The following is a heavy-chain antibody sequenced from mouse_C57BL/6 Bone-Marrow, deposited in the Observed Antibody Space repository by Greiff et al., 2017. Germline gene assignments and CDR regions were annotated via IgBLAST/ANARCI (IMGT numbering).Heavy chain of an antibody. CDR1: GYTFTSYG. J-gene: IGHJ4*01. V-gene: IGHV1-58*01. CDR3: ARSPPWDEAMDY. Sequence: LVGPGSSVKMPCKTSGYTFTSYGINWVKQRPGQGLEWTGEIYIGNGYTEYNEKFKGKATLTSDTSSSTAYMQLSSRTSEDSAIYFCARSPPWDEAMDYWGQGTSVTVSS. D-gene: IGHD4-1*01. CDR2: IYIGNGYT.